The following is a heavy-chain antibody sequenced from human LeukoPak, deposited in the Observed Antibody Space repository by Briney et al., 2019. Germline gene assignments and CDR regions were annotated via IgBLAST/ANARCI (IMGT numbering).Heavy chain of an antibody. CDR2: ITSSSSDI. D-gene: IGHD2-2*01. J-gene: IGHJ3*01. V-gene: IGHV3-21*01. CDR1: GLTLRSYS. CDR3: ARERYSTIQNDALDL. Sequence: PGGSLRLSCAASGLTLRSYSMNWVRQAPGKGLEWVSSITSSSSDIYYADLVKGRFTISRDNAKNSLYLQMNSLRAEDTAVYYCARERYSTIQNDALDLWGQGTMVTVSS.